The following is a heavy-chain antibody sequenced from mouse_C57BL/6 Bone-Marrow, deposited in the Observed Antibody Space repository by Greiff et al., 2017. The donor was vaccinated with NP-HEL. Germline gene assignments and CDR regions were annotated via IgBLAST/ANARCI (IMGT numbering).Heavy chain of an antibody. CDR1: GFSLTSYG. V-gene: IGHV2-6*01. CDR2: IWGVGST. J-gene: IGHJ4*01. CDR3: ARNPNYAMDY. Sequence: VMLVESGPGLVAPSQSLSITCTVSGFSLTSYGVDWVRQSPGQGLEWLGVIWGVGSTNYNSALKSRLSISKDNSKSQVFLKMNSLQTDDTAMYYCARNPNYAMDYWGQGTSVTVSS.